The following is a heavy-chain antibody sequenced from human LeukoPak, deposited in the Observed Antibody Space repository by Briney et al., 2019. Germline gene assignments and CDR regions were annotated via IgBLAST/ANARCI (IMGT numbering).Heavy chain of an antibody. CDR2: IIPIFGTA. Sequence: GASVKVSCKASGGTFSSYAISWVRQAPGQGLEWMGGIIPIFGTANYAQKFQGRVTITADESTSTAYMELSSLRSEDTAVYYCARVGGTKNYYYYNGMDVWGQGPTVPVSS. D-gene: IGHD1/OR15-1a*01. CDR3: ARVGGTKNYYYYNGMDV. J-gene: IGHJ6*02. V-gene: IGHV1-69*13. CDR1: GGTFSSYA.